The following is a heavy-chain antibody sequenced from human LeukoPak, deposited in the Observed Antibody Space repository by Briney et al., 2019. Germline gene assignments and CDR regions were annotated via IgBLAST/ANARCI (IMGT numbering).Heavy chain of an antibody. V-gene: IGHV4-34*01. D-gene: IGHD2-2*01. CDR2: INHSGST. CDR1: GGSFRGYY. CDR3: ARGGWRYHLH. J-gene: IGHJ4*02. Sequence: SETLSLTCAVYGGSFRGYYWSWIRQPPGKGLEWIGEINHSGSTNYNPSLKSRVTISVDTSKNHFSLKLSSVTAADTAVYYCARGGWRYHLHWGQGTLVTVSS.